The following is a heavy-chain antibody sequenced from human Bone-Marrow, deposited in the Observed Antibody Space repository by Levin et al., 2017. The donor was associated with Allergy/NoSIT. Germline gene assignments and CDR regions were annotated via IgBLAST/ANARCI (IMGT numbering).Heavy chain of an antibody. V-gene: IGHV3-11*01. J-gene: IGHJ6*02. Sequence: GESLKISCAASGFTLSDYYMSWIRQAPGKGLEWVSYISSSGTTMYLADSVKGRFTISRDNAKNSLSLQMNSLRADDTAVYYCARDMNKAQYNYGMDVWGQGTTVTVSS. CDR3: ARDMNKAQYNYGMDV. CDR1: GFTLSDYY. D-gene: IGHD1/OR15-1a*01. CDR2: ISSSGTTM.